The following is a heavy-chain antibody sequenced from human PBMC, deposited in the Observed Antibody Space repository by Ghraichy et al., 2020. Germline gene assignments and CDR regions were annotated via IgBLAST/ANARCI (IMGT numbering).Heavy chain of an antibody. CDR1: GFTFSSYG. J-gene: IGHJ6*03. V-gene: IGHV3-33*01. CDR2: IWYDESNK. Sequence: GGSLRLSCAASGFTFSSYGMHWVRQAPGKGLEWVAVIWYDESNKYYADSVKGRFTISRDNSKNTLYLQMNSLRAEDTAVYYCARVREYRSYYSYYYMDVWGKGTTVTVSS. CDR3: ARVREYRSYYSYYYMDV. D-gene: IGHD2-2*01.